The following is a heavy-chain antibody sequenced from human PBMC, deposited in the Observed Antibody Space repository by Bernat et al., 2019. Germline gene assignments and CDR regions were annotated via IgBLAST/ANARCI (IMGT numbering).Heavy chain of an antibody. CDR3: AKDWGPEKVADRFQH. CDR1: GFTFSDYY. D-gene: IGHD3-16*01. CDR2: IKEDGSDT. V-gene: IGHV3-7*01. Sequence: EVQLVESGGGLVQPGWSLRLSCAASGFTFSDYYMSWIRQAPGKGLEWVANIKEDGSDTYYVDSVKGRFTISRGNHKNSLYLQMSNLRVDYTAVYYCAKDWGPEKVADRFQHWGPGTLVTVSA. J-gene: IGHJ1*01.